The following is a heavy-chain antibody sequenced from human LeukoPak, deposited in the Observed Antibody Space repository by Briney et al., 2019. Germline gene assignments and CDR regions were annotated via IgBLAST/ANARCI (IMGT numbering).Heavy chain of an antibody. CDR3: ARGLIVYGSGSPLDY. V-gene: IGHV4-4*07. D-gene: IGHD3-10*01. CDR2: IYTSGTT. J-gene: IGHJ4*02. Sequence: SETLSLTCTVSGGSISSYYWSWIRQPAGKGLELIGRIYTSGTTNYNPSLKSRVTMSVDTSKNQFSLKLSSVTAADTAVYYCARGLIVYGSGSPLDYWGQGTLVTVSS. CDR1: GGSISSYY.